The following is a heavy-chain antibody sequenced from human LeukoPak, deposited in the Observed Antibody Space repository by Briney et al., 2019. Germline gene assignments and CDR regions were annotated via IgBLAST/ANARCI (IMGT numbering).Heavy chain of an antibody. CDR2: IKPDGSEK. CDR1: GFTFSTYW. V-gene: IGHV3-7*05. Sequence: GGSLRVSCAASGFTFSTYWMTWVRQAPGKGLEWVANIKPDGSEKYYVDSVKGRFTISRDNARHSLYLQMNSLRVEDTAVYYCARRDTGSYSLPFDYWGQGTLVTVSS. D-gene: IGHD1-26*01. J-gene: IGHJ4*02. CDR3: ARRDTGSYSLPFDY.